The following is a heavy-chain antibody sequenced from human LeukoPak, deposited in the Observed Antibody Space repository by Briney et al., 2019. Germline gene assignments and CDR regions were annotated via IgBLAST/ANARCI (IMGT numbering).Heavy chain of an antibody. CDR2: ISYDGSNK. CDR3: HGDYGDYQGY. J-gene: IGHJ4*02. CDR1: GFTFSSYA. Sequence: GRSLRLSCAASGFTFSSYAMHWVRQAPGKGLEWVAVISYDGSNKYYADSVKGRFTISRDNSKNTLYLQMNSLRAEDTAVYYCHGDYGDYQGYWGQGTLVTVSS. V-gene: IGHV3-30*04. D-gene: IGHD4-17*01.